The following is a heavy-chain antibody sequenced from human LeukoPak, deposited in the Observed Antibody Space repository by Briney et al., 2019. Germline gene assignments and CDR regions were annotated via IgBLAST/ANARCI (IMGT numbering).Heavy chain of an antibody. D-gene: IGHD5-18*01. J-gene: IGHJ3*02. CDR2: ISWNSGSI. CDR3: AKARGYSLALDDAFDI. Sequence: QSGGSLRLSCAASGFTFDDYAMHWVGQAPGKGLEWVSGISWNSGSIGYADSVKGRFTISRDNAKNSLYLQMNSLRAEDTALYYCAKARGYSLALDDAFDIWGQGTMVTVSS. CDR1: GFTFDDYA. V-gene: IGHV3-9*01.